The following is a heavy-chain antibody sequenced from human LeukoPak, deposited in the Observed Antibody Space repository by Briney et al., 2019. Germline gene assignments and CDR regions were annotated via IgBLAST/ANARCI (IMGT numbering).Heavy chain of an antibody. Sequence: ASVKVSCKASGYIFTDYYMHWVRQAPGQELGWMGRINPNSGGTNYAQKFQGRVTMTRDTSISTAYTELSSLRSEDTATYYCARDVTMIVENWFDPWGQGTLVTVSS. V-gene: IGHV1/OR15-1*02. J-gene: IGHJ5*02. D-gene: IGHD3-22*01. CDR3: ARDVTMIVENWFDP. CDR2: INPNSGGT. CDR1: GYIFTDYY.